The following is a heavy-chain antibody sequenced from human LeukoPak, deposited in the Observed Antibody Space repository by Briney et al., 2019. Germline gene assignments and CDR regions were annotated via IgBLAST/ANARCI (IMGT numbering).Heavy chain of an antibody. V-gene: IGHV3-48*03. CDR1: GFTFSSHE. J-gene: IGHJ1*01. D-gene: IGHD3-22*01. CDR3: AKAPYYDSSGYYSPSEYFQH. Sequence: GGSLRLSCAASGFTFSSHEMNWVRQAPGKGLEWVSYISSSGSTIYYADSVKGRFTISRDNSKNSLYLQMNSLRTEDTALYYCAKAPYYDSSGYYSPSEYFQHWGQGTLVTVSS. CDR2: ISSSGSTI.